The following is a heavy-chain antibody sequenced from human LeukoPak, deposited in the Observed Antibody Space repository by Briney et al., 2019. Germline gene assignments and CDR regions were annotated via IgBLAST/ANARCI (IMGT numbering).Heavy chain of an antibody. CDR3: ARDRLSGPHYDY. V-gene: IGHV4-38-2*02. CDR2: IYYSGST. CDR1: GYSISSGYY. Sequence: SETLSLTCTVSGYSISSGYYWGWIRQPPGKGLEWIGYIYYSGSTYYNPSLKSRVTISVDTSKNQFSLKLRSVTAADTAMYYCARDRLSGPHYDYWGQGTLVTVSS. D-gene: IGHD1-14*01. J-gene: IGHJ4*02.